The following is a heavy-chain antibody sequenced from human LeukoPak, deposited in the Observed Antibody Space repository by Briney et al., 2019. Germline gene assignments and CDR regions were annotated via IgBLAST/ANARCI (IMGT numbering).Heavy chain of an antibody. J-gene: IGHJ3*02. D-gene: IGHD2-2*01. CDR3: ARGRYCTATTCDAGGDAFDI. CDR2: IYPRGST. Sequence: PSETLSFTGAVSGGSISNYYWSWIRQPPGMGLEWIGRIYPRGSTTYNTFFKSRVTMSPDTSKNHFSLKLSSVTAADTAIYYCARGRYCTATTCDAGGDAFDIWGQGTMVTVSS. V-gene: IGHV4-4*07. CDR1: GGSISNYY.